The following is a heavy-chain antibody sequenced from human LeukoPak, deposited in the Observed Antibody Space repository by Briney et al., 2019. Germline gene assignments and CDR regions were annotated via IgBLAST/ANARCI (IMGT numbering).Heavy chain of an antibody. Sequence: PGGSLRLSCAASGFIFSDAWMTWLRQAPGKGLEWVGRIKTKTEGGVTDYAAPVKDRFTISRDDSVNTLYVQMNSLKAEDTAVYYCSAQPWFAPWGQGTLVTVSS. CDR3: SAQPWFAP. V-gene: IGHV3-15*01. CDR1: GFIFSDAW. J-gene: IGHJ5*02. CDR2: IKTKTEGGVT.